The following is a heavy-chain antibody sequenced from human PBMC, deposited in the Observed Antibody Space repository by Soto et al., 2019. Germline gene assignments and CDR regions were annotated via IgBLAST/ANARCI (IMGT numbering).Heavy chain of an antibody. V-gene: IGHV3-11*01. J-gene: IGHJ4*02. CDR2: ISSSGSTI. Sequence: GGSLRLSCAASGFTFSDYYMSWIRQAPGKGLNWVSYISSSGSTIYYADSVKGRFTVSRDNAKNSLYLQMNSLRAEDTAMYYCARDRMYSSSWYSYWGQGTLVTAPQ. CDR3: ARDRMYSSSWYSY. D-gene: IGHD6-13*01. CDR1: GFTFSDYY.